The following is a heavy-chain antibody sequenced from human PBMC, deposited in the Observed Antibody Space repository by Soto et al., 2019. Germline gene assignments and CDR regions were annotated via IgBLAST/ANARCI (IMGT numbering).Heavy chain of an antibody. Sequence: EVQLLESGGGLVQPGGSLRLSCAASGFTLSGYAMSWVRQAPGKGLEWVSTISISGGSAYYADSVKGRFTISRDNSKNKVDLQMNSLRDEDTAVYYCAKDRYTSGWYTPGDYWGQGTLVTVSS. D-gene: IGHD6-19*01. CDR2: ISISGGSA. CDR1: GFTLSGYA. V-gene: IGHV3-23*01. J-gene: IGHJ4*02. CDR3: AKDRYTSGWYTPGDY.